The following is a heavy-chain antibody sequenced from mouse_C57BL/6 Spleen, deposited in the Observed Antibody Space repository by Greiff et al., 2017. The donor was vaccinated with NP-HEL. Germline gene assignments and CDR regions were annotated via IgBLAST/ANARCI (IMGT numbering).Heavy chain of an antibody. CDR3: ARRDHEGYFDV. Sequence: VQLQQSGPGLMQPSQSLSITCTVSGFSLTSYGVHWVRQSPGKGLEWLGVIWSGGSTDYNAAFISRLSISKDNSKSQVFFKMNSLQADDTAIYYCARRDHEGYFDVWGTGTTVTVSS. V-gene: IGHV2-2*01. CDR1: GFSLTSYG. CDR2: IWSGGST. J-gene: IGHJ1*03.